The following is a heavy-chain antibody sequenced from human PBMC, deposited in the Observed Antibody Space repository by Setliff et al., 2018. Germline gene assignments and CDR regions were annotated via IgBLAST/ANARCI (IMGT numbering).Heavy chain of an antibody. CDR1: GYMFTTYG. CDR2: IRVYDGYT. J-gene: IGHJ4*02. Sequence: ASVKVSCKTSGYMFTTYGISWVRQDPGQGLEWMGWIRVYDGYTDYAQKFQGRVTMTKDTPTTTAYMDLRGLRSDDTAVYYCARTPPNRGLSNGWYVDYWGQGALVTVSS. D-gene: IGHD6-19*01. CDR3: ARTPPNRGLSNGWYVDY. V-gene: IGHV1-18*01.